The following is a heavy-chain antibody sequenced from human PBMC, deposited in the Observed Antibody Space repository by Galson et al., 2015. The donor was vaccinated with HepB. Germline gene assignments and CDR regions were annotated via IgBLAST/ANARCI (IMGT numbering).Heavy chain of an antibody. J-gene: IGHJ6*02. CDR1: GFSFSTYS. Sequence: SLRLSCAASGFSFSTYSMNWVRQAPGKGLEWVSSISSSSSYIYYADSLKGRFTISRDNAKKSLYLQMNSLRAEDTAVYYCARDSDYGGRLGGGMDVWGQGTTVTVSS. D-gene: IGHD4-23*01. V-gene: IGHV3-21*01. CDR2: ISSSSSYI. CDR3: ARDSDYGGRLGGGMDV.